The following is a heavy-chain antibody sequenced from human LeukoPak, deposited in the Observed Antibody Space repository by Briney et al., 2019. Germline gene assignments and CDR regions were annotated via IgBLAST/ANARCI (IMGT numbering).Heavy chain of an antibody. CDR1: GFTLSDNY. J-gene: IGHJ4*02. V-gene: IGHV3-11*01. D-gene: IGHD3-22*01. CDR2: ISSSGGII. CDR3: ARANHYDEGYYFDL. Sequence: PGGSLRLSCAASGFTLSDNYMNWIRQAPGKGLEWVSQISSSGGIIHYADSVKGRFTVSRDNARNSLFLQMSSLRAEDTAVYYCARANHYDEGYYFDLWGQGTLVIVSS.